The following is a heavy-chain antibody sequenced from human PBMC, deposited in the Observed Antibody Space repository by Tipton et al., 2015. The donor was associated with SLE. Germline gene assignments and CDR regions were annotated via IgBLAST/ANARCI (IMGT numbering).Heavy chain of an antibody. CDR1: GGSISSSSYY. J-gene: IGHJ4*02. V-gene: IGHV4-39*01. CDR2: IYYSGST. Sequence: TLSLTCTVSGGSISSSSYYWGWIRQPPGKGLEWIGSIYYSGSTYYNPSLKSRVTISVDTSKNQFSLSLYSVTVDDTAVYYCARHSWEQPFDNWGQGTLVTVSS. D-gene: IGHD1/OR15-1a*01. CDR3: ARHSWEQPFDN.